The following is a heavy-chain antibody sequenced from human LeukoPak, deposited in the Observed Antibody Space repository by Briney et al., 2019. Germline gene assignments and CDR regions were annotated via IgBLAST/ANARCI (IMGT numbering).Heavy chain of an antibody. V-gene: IGHV3-30*18. CDR3: AKDRAPYSSGSAAGY. Sequence: GGSLRLSCAASGFTFSSYGMHWVRQAPGKGLEWVAVISYDGSNKYYADSVKGRFTISRDNSKNTLYLQMNSLRGEDTAVYYCAKDRAPYSSGSAAGYWGQGTLVTVSS. CDR1: GFTFSSYG. D-gene: IGHD6-19*01. CDR2: ISYDGSNK. J-gene: IGHJ4*02.